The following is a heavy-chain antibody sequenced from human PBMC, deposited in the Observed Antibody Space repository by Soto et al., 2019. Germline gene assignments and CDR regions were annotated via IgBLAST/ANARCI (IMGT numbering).Heavy chain of an antibody. CDR1: GFTFSSYA. D-gene: IGHD3-22*01. J-gene: IGHJ4*02. V-gene: IGHV3-23*01. CDR2: ISGSGGST. CDR3: AKAEGGITMRVVVIKQRPYFDY. Sequence: PGGSLRLSCAASGFTFSSYAMSWVRQAPGKGLEWVSAISGSGGSTYYADSVKGRFTISRDNSKNTLYLQMNSLRAEDTALYYCAKAEGGITMRVVVIKQRPYFDYWGQGTLVTV.